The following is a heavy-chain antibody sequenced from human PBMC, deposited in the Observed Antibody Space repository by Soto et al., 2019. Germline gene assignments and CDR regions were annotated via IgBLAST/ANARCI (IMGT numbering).Heavy chain of an antibody. D-gene: IGHD4-4*01. CDR2: ISGPGVT. Sequence: GGSVRLSCAASGFSVTNTYMHWVRQAPGKGLEWVSVISGPGVTYYADSVKGRIALSRDTSQNTMYLHMRNLRADDTAVYYCARTRLQYRELVSWGQGTLVTVSS. J-gene: IGHJ5*02. CDR3: ARTRLQYRELVS. CDR1: GFSVTNTY. V-gene: IGHV3-53*01.